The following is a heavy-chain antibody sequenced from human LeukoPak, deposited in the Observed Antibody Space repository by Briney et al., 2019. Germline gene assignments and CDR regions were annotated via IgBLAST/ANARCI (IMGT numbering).Heavy chain of an antibody. D-gene: IGHD6-13*01. Sequence: SVKVSCKASGYTFTSYDINWVRHATGQGLEWMGWMNPNSGNTGYAQKFQGRVTITRNTSISTAYMELSSLRSEDTAVYYCARGKAAAATGYYYMDVWGKGTTVTVSS. V-gene: IGHV1-8*01. CDR2: MNPNSGNT. J-gene: IGHJ6*03. CDR1: GYTFTSYD. CDR3: ARGKAAAATGYYYMDV.